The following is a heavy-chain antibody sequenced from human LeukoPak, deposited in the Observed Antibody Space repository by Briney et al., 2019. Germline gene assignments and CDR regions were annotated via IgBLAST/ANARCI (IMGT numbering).Heavy chain of an antibody. V-gene: IGHV3-21*01. D-gene: IGHD5-18*01. CDR2: ISSSSIYV. CDR1: GFTFSDYD. CDR3: ARDASEGLGYGYEAGWFDP. J-gene: IGHJ5*02. Sequence: GGSLTLSCAASGFTFSDYDMNWVRQAPGKGLEWVSSISSSSIYVSYADSVKGRYTISRDNAKNTLYLQMNSLRAEDTAVYYCARDASEGLGYGYEAGWFDPWGQGTLVTVSS.